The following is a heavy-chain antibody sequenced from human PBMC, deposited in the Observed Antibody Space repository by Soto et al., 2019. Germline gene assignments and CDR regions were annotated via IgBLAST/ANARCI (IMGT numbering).Heavy chain of an antibody. J-gene: IGHJ5*02. Sequence: HPGGSLRLSCAASGFIVSNTYMSWVRQAPGKGLEWVSLIYSGDSTYYTDSVKGRFTISRDNSRNTLYLQMSSLRAEDTAVYYCARDKSWGPGTLVTVSS. CDR2: IYSGDST. V-gene: IGHV3-66*01. CDR3: ARDKS. CDR1: GFIVSNTY.